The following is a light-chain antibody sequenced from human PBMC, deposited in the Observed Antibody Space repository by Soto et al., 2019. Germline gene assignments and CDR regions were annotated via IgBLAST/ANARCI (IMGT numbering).Light chain of an antibody. V-gene: IGKV3-11*01. CDR1: RSISTY. J-gene: IGKJ1*01. Sequence: DTVLTQYTATLSLSPGERATLSCRASRSISTYLAWYQQKPGQAPRLLIYGASSRATGIPDRFSGSGSGTEFTLTISSLQPDDFATYYCQQYNSYPRTFGQGTKVDIK. CDR3: QQYNSYPRT. CDR2: GAS.